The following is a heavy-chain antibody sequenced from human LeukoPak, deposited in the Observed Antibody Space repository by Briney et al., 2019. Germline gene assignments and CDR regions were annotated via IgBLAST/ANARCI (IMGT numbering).Heavy chain of an antibody. J-gene: IGHJ6*03. Sequence: PGGSLRLSCAASGFTVSSNYMSWVRQAPGKGLEWVSVIYSGGSTYYADSVKGRFTISRDNSKNTLYLQMNSLRAEDTAVYYCARDPRLYSSTASSHMDVWGTGTTVTVSS. CDR3: ARDPRLYSSTASSHMDV. V-gene: IGHV3-53*01. CDR1: GFTVSSNY. CDR2: IYSGGST. D-gene: IGHD6-13*01.